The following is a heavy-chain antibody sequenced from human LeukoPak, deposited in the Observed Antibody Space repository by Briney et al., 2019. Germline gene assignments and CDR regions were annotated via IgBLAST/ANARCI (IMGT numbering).Heavy chain of an antibody. V-gene: IGHV3-30*18. J-gene: IGHJ4*02. D-gene: IGHD4-17*01. CDR3: AKDPLYGDYFDY. CDR1: GFTFSSYG. Sequence: PGRSLRLSCAASGFTFSSYGMHWVRQAPGKGLEWVAVISYDGSNKYYADSVKGRFTISRDNSKNTLYLQMNSLRAEDAAVYYCAKDPLYGDYFDYWGQGTLVTVSS. CDR2: ISYDGSNK.